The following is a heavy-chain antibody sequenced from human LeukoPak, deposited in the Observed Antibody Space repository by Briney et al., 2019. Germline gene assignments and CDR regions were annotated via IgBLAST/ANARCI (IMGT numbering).Heavy chain of an antibody. CDR3: SRENGAFSPFGY. J-gene: IGHJ4*02. D-gene: IGHD2-8*01. CDR2: ISLSGLT. CDR1: GGSITSTNW. Sequence: SETQSLTCGVSGGSITSTNWWSWVRQPPGQGLECIGEISLSGLTNYNPSLKSRVTMALDKSKNHLTLNLTSVTAADTAVYYCSRENGAFSPFGYWGQGTLVTVPS. V-gene: IGHV4-4*02.